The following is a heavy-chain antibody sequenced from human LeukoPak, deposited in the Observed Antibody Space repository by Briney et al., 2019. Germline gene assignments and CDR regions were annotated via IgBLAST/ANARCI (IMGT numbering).Heavy chain of an antibody. CDR1: GFSLTTSGVG. Sequence: SGPTLFHPTQTLTLTCTLSGFSLTTSGVGVGWIRQPPGKALEWLALIYWDDDKRYSPSLKSRLTISKDTSKNHVVLTMTNMDPVDTATYYCAHSKIYGGNSGSDYWGEGSLVTVSS. CDR2: IYWDDDK. J-gene: IGHJ4*02. V-gene: IGHV2-5*02. CDR3: AHSKIYGGNSGSDY. D-gene: IGHD4-23*01.